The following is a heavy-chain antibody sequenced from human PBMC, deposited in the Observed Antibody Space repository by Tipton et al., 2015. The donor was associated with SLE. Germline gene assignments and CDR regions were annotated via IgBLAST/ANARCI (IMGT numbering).Heavy chain of an antibody. D-gene: IGHD3-3*01. CDR2: IYYSGGT. J-gene: IGHJ3*02. V-gene: IGHV4-30-4*08. CDR1: GGSISSGGYY. Sequence: TLSLTCTVSGGSISSGGYYWSWIRQPPGKGLEWIGYIYYSGGTYYNPSLKSRVTISSDTSKNQFSLRLSSVTAADTAVYYCARASGLRFLEWLLSAFDIWGQGTMVTVSS. CDR3: ARASGLRFLEWLLSAFDI.